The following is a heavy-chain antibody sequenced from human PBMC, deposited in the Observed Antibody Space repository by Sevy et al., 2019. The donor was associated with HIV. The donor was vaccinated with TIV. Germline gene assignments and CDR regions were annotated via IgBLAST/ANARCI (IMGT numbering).Heavy chain of an antibody. CDR2: ISNTGDSI. D-gene: IGHD6-25*01. CDR3: AVASRDGYKN. V-gene: IGHV3-48*01. Sequence: GGSLRLSCTASGFILSTYVMNWVRQTPGKGLEWVSYISNTGDSIYYADSVKGRFTISRDNGKNSLYLQMNGLRGEDTAVYYCAVASRDGYKNWGQGSLVTVSS. CDR1: GFILSTYV. J-gene: IGHJ4*02.